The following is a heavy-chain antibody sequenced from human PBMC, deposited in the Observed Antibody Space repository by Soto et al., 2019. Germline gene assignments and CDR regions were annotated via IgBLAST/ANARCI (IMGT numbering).Heavy chain of an antibody. CDR3: TRDTEVPAAINYYYYGMDV. V-gene: IGHV3-49*03. D-gene: IGHD2-2*01. Sequence: PGGSLRLYCAASGFTFGDYAMSWFRQAPGKGLEWVGFIRSKAYGGTTEYAASVKGRFTISRDDSKSIAYLQMNSLKTEDTAVYYCTRDTEVPAAINYYYYGMDVWGQGTTVTVSS. J-gene: IGHJ6*02. CDR2: IRSKAYGGTT. CDR1: GFTFGDYA.